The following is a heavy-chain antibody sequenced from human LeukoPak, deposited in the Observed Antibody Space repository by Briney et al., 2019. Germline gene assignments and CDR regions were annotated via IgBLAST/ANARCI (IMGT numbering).Heavy chain of an antibody. J-gene: IGHJ4*02. CDR1: GGSLSPYY. D-gene: IGHD3-10*01. Sequence: PSETLSLTCTISGGSLSPYYWNWIRQPAGKGLEWIGRIYSSGTTNYNPSLRSRVSMSVDTSKNQFSLKLSSVIAADTAVYYCAREDYYGSGSYYSYWGQGTLVTVSS. V-gene: IGHV4-4*07. CDR3: AREDYYGSGSYYSY. CDR2: IYSSGTT.